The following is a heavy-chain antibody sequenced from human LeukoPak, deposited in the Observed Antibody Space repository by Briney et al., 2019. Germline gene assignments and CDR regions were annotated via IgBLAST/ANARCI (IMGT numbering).Heavy chain of an antibody. Sequence: GGSLRLSCVASGFTFSSYGMHWVRQAPGKGLEWVAVIWYDGTNKYYADSVKGRFTISRDSSKNTLYLQMNSLRAEDTAVYYCARAAYDNSGYLTLWGQGTLVTVSS. CDR3: ARAAYDNSGYLTL. CDR2: IWYDGTNK. CDR1: GFTFSSYG. J-gene: IGHJ4*02. V-gene: IGHV3-33*01. D-gene: IGHD3-22*01.